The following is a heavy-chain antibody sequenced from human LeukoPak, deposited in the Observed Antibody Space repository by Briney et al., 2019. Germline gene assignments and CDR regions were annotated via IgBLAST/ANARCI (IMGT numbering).Heavy chain of an antibody. D-gene: IGHD6-13*01. CDR2: VNAESTDI. V-gene: IGHV3-21*05. CDR3: ARDTFEPLVIDF. Sequence: AGGSLRLACAASGFSFRRYAMNWVRQAPGEGLEWVAYVNAESTDILYADSVRGRFTISRDNAKNSLYLQMNSLRAEDRGVYYCARDTFEPLVIDFWGQGTLVTVSS. J-gene: IGHJ4*02. CDR1: GFSFRRYA.